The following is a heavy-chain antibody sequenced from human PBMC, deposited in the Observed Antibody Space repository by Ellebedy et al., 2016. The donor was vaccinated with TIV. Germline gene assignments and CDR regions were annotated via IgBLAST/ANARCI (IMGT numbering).Heavy chain of an antibody. CDR1: GYTFTSHG. V-gene: IGHV7-4-1*02. CDR2: INTVTGNP. Sequence: AASVKVSCKASGYTFTSHGLNWVRQAPGQGLEWMGWINTVTGNPTYAQGFTGRFVFSLDTSATTAYLQVTNLQAEDTAVYFCARRDTVTTVLLPWGQGTLVTVSS. J-gene: IGHJ5*02. CDR3: ARRDTVTTVLLP. D-gene: IGHD4-11*01.